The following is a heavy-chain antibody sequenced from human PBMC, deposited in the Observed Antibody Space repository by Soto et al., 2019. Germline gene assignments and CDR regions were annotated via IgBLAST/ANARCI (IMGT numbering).Heavy chain of an antibody. CDR3: ARDPGHYYDSSGYPLGWFAP. CDR1: GFTFSSYG. J-gene: IGHJ5*02. CDR2: IWYDGSNE. V-gene: IGHV3-33*01. D-gene: IGHD3-22*01. Sequence: GALRLSCAASGFTFSSYGMHWVRQAPGKGLEWVAVIWYDGSNEYYADSVKGRFTISRDNSNNTLYLQMNSLTAEDTAVYYCARDPGHYYDSSGYPLGWFAPWGRGTLVTVSS.